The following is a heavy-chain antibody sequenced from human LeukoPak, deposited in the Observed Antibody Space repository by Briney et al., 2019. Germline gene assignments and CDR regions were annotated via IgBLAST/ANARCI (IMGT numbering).Heavy chain of an antibody. CDR1: GFTFDDYA. J-gene: IGHJ4*02. CDR2: ISWNSGSI. CDR3: VRDHDWSFDL. V-gene: IGHV3-9*01. Sequence: GRSLRLSCAASGFTFDDYAMHWVRQAPGKGLEWVSGISWNSGSIGYADSVKGRFTISRDNANNSLYLHVNSLRDEDTAVYYCVRDHDWSFDLWGQGALVTVSS. D-gene: IGHD1-1*01.